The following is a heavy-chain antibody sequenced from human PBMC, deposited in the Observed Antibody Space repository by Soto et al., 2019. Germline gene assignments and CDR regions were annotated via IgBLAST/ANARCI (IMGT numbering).Heavy chain of an antibody. CDR1: GYRFTSYG. V-gene: IGHV1-46*01. Sequence: ASVKVSCKASGYRFTSYGISWVRQAPGQGLEWMGIINPSGGTSYAQKFQGRVTMTRDTSTSTVYMELSSLRSEDTAVYYCARDLGGQRVDYWGQGTLVTVSS. CDR3: ARDLGGQRVDY. CDR2: INPSGGT. J-gene: IGHJ4*02. D-gene: IGHD1-26*01.